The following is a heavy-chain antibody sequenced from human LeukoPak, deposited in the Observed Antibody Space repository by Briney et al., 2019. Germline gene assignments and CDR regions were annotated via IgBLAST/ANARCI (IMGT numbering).Heavy chain of an antibody. D-gene: IGHD1-1*01. CDR3: ANGKLRTDY. Sequence: GRSLRLSCAASGFTFSSYAMSWVRQAPGRGLEWVSAISGSGGSTYYADSVKGRFTISRDNSKNTLYLQMNSPRAEDTAVYYCANGKLRTDYWGQGTLVTVSS. CDR1: GFTFSSYA. V-gene: IGHV3-23*01. CDR2: ISGSGGST. J-gene: IGHJ4*02.